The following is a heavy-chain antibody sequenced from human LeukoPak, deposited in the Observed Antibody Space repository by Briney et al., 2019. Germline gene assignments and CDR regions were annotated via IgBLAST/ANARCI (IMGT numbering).Heavy chain of an antibody. D-gene: IGHD3-22*01. CDR1: GYTFTTYY. Sequence: ASVKVSCKASGYTFTTYYIHWVRQAPGQGLEWMGKILPGGGVTDNAQKFQGRVTMTRDMPTGTVYMELSSLRSEDTAVYYCARTYDSSGYFAGLDLWGRGTLVTVSS. J-gene: IGHJ2*01. V-gene: IGHV1-46*01. CDR3: ARTYDSSGYFAGLDL. CDR2: ILPGGGVT.